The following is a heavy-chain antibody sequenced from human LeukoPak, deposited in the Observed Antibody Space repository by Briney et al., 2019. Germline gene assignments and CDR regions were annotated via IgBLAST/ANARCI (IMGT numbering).Heavy chain of an antibody. CDR2: INHSGST. D-gene: IGHD3-3*01. J-gene: IGHJ4*02. CDR3: ARLIPDSSYYDFWSGSHPDY. V-gene: IGHV4-34*01. Sequence: SETLSLTCAVYGGSFSGYYWSWIRQPPGKGLEWIGEINHSGSTNYNPSLKSRVTISVDTSKNQFSLKLSSVTAADTAVYYCARLIPDSSYYDFWSGSHPDYWGQGTLVTVSS. CDR1: GGSFSGYY.